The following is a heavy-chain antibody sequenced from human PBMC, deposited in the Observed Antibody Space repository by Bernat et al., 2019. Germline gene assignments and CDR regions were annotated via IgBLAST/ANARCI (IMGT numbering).Heavy chain of an antibody. CDR2: ISGSGSTT. CDR1: GVTFNNYA. D-gene: IGHD1-26*01. J-gene: IGHJ4*02. V-gene: IGHV3-23*04. Sequence: EVQLVESGGGLVQPGGSLRLSCAVSGVTFNNYAMYWVRQAPGKGLEWVSVISGSGSTTYYADSVKGRFTISRDNSKQTLYLQMNSLRAEDTAVYYCAKDQRGAYYFFDYWAREPWSPSPQ. CDR3: AKDQRGAYYFFDY.